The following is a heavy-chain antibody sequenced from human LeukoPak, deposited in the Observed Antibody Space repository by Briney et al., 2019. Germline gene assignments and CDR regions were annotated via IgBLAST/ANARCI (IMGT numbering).Heavy chain of an antibody. V-gene: IGHV4-59*01. CDR1: GGSISSYY. Sequence: SETLSLTCTVSGGSISSYYWSWIRQPPGKGLEWIGYIYYSGSTNYNPSLKSRVTISVDTSKNQFSLKLSSVTAADTAVYYCARVPNGYSSGWYVDYWGQGTLVTVSS. D-gene: IGHD6-19*01. J-gene: IGHJ4*02. CDR3: ARVPNGYSSGWYVDY. CDR2: IYYSGST.